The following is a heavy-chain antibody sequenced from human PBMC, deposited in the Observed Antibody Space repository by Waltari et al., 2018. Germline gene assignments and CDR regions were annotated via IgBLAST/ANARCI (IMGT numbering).Heavy chain of an antibody. CDR1: GGSISSHY. CDR2: IYYSGST. D-gene: IGHD3-22*01. Sequence: QVQLQESGPGLVKPSETLSLTCTVSGGSISSHYWSWIRQPPGKGLEWIGYIYYSGSTNYNPSLKSRVTISVDTSKNQFSLKLSSVTAADTAVYYCARYYDSSGPRGYYYMDVWGKGTTVIVSS. CDR3: ARYYDSSGPRGYYYMDV. J-gene: IGHJ6*03. V-gene: IGHV4-59*11.